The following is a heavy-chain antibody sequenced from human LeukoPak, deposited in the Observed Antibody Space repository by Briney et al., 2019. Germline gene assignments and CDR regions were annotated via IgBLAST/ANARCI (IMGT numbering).Heavy chain of an antibody. Sequence: GGSLRLSCAGSGFTLTSNWMHWVRQGPGKGLVWVSRIYRDGSRTNYADSVKGRFTISGDNAKNTPYRQMNSLRAEDTAVYYCARSGRGGVFDIWGQGTMVTLSS. CDR3: ARSGRGGVFDI. D-gene: IGHD1-26*01. V-gene: IGHV3-74*01. CDR1: GFTLTSNW. CDR2: IYRDGSRT. J-gene: IGHJ3*02.